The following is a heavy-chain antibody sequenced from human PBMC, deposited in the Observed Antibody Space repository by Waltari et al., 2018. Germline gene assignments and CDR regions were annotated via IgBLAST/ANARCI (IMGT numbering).Heavy chain of an antibody. CDR2: IWYDGSNK. CDR1: GFTFSSYG. J-gene: IGHJ4*02. CDR3: AKGSYSSSWYGDY. Sequence: QVQLVESGGGVVQPGRSLRLSCAASGFTFSSYGMHWVRQAPGKGLEWVAVIWYDGSNKYDADSVKGRFTISRDNSKNTLYLQMNSLRAEDTAVYYCAKGSYSSSWYGDYWGQGTLVTVSS. V-gene: IGHV3-30*18. D-gene: IGHD6-13*01.